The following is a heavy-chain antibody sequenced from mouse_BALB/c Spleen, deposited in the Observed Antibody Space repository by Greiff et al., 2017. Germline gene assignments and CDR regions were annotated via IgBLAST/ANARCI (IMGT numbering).Heavy chain of an antibody. D-gene: IGHD2-14*01. Sequence: EVHLVESGPSLVKPSQTLSLTCSVTGDSITSGYWNWIRKFPGNKLEYMGYISYSGSTYYNPSLKSRISITRDTSKNQYYLQLNSVTTEDTATYYCARKGNRYDGKKWYFDVWGAGTTVTVSS. CDR3: ARKGNRYDGKKWYFDV. CDR1: GDSITSGY. J-gene: IGHJ1*01. V-gene: IGHV3-8*02. CDR2: ISYSGST.